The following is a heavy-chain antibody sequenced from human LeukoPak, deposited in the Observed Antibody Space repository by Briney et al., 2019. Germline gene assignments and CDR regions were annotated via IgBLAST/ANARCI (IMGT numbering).Heavy chain of an antibody. Sequence: GGSLRLSCAASRFTFSSYGMHWVRQGPGKGLEWVAVISYDGSNKYYVGSVKGRFTISRDNSKNTLYLRLNSLRPEDTAVYYCAKGPPTPWGALDYWGQGTLVTVSS. D-gene: IGHD2-15*01. CDR3: AKGPPTPWGALDY. CDR1: RFTFSSYG. CDR2: ISYDGSNK. V-gene: IGHV3-30*18. J-gene: IGHJ4*02.